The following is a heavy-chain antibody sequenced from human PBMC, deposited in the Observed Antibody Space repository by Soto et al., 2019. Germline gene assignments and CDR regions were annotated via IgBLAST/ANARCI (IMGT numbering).Heavy chain of an antibody. CDR2: ISYDGSNK. CDR3: AKPTVPFGRTAVAGPFDN. V-gene: IGHV3-30*18. CDR1: GFTFSSFG. Sequence: QVQLVESGGGVVQPGRSLTLSCAASGFTFSSFGMHWVRQAPGKGLEWVAVISYDGSNKYYADSVKGRFTISRDNSKNTLYLQMNSLRAEDTAVFYCAKPTVPFGRTAVAGPFDNWGQGTLVTVSS. J-gene: IGHJ4*02. D-gene: IGHD6-19*01.